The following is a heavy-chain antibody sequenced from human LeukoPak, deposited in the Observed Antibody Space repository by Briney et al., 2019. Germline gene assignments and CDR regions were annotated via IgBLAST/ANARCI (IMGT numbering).Heavy chain of an antibody. Sequence: GGSLRLSCAASGFTFSSYAMSWVRQSPGKGPEWVSGISGPGPNTYYADSVKGRFTISRDNSKNTLYLQMNSLRAEDTAVYFCAKYFYGSRTSFDSWGQGTLVTVSS. CDR2: ISGPGPNT. CDR1: GFTFSSYA. CDR3: AKYFYGSRTSFDS. V-gene: IGHV3-23*01. J-gene: IGHJ4*02. D-gene: IGHD3-10*01.